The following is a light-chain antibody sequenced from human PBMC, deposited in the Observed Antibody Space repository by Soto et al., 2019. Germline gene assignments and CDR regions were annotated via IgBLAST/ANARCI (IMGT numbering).Light chain of an antibody. CDR1: QTVSNW. J-gene: IGKJ5*01. V-gene: IGKV1-5*01. CDR2: DAS. CDR3: QHYNTYPWT. Sequence: DIQMTQSPSSLSSSIGERVTITCRASQTVSNWLAWYQQKPGKAPKLLIYDASILESGVPSRFSGSGSGTEFTLTISSLQPDDFATYYCQHYNTYPWTFGQGTRLEIK.